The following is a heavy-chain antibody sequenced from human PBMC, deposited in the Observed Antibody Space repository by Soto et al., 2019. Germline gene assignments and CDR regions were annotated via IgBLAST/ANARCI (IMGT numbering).Heavy chain of an antibody. Sequence: GGSLRLSCAASGFTFSSYSMNWVRQAPGKXLEWVSYISSSSSTIYYADSVKGRFTISRDNAKNSLYLQMNSLRDEDTAVYYCARYEQQLVLRDYYYGMDVWGQGTTVTVSS. V-gene: IGHV3-48*02. CDR1: GFTFSSYS. CDR3: ARYEQQLVLRDYYYGMDV. D-gene: IGHD6-13*01. J-gene: IGHJ6*02. CDR2: ISSSSSTI.